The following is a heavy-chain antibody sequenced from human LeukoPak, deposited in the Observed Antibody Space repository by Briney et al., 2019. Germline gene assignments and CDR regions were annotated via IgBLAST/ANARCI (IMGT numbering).Heavy chain of an antibody. CDR3: ARGLRWFYFDY. Sequence: SETLSLTCTVSGGSISSYYWSWIRQPPGKGLEWIGYIYYSGSTNYNPSLKSRVTISVDTSKNQFSLKLSFVTAADTAVYYCARGLRWFYFDYWGQGTLVTVSS. CDR2: IYYSGST. V-gene: IGHV4-59*01. CDR1: GGSISSYY. J-gene: IGHJ4*02. D-gene: IGHD4-23*01.